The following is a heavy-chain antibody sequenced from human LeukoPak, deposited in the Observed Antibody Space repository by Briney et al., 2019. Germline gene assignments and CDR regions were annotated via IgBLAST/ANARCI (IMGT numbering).Heavy chain of an antibody. J-gene: IGHJ4*02. CDR1: GFTFSSYA. Sequence: GGSLRLSCAASGFTFSSYAMHWVRQAPGKGLERVAVISYDGSNKYYADSVKGRFTISRDNSKNTLYLQMNSLRAEDTAVYYCARAEDYGGNGGDYWGQGTLVTVSS. D-gene: IGHD4-23*01. V-gene: IGHV3-30-3*01. CDR3: ARAEDYGGNGGDY. CDR2: ISYDGSNK.